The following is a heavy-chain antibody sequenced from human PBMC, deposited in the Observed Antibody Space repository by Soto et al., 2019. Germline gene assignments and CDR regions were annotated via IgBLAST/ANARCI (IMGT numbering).Heavy chain of an antibody. CDR2: IYYSGST. J-gene: IGHJ4*02. CDR1: GDPFSSYS. CDR3: AGDYTLRSYSFDY. Sequence: SETLSLTCTVSGDPFSSYSWSWIRQPPGKGLEWIGYIYYSGSTTYNPSFTSRVTISIDTSAKQFSLKLMSVTAADTAVYFCAGDYTLRSYSFDYWGKGALVNV. V-gene: IGHV4-59*01. D-gene: IGHD3-10*01.